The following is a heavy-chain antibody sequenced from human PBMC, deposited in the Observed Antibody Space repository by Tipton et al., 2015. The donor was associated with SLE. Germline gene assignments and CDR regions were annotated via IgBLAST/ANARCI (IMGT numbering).Heavy chain of an antibody. CDR2: ISSSSSYT. CDR3: ATQGMLYGIRGWFDP. D-gene: IGHD2-8*01. J-gene: IGHJ5*02. Sequence: SLRLSCAASGFTFSDYYMSWIRQAPGKGLEWVSYISSSSSYTNYADSVKGRFTISRDNAKNSLYLQMNSLRAEDTAVYYCATQGMLYGIRGWFDPWGQGTLVTVSS. V-gene: IGHV3-11*06. CDR1: GFTFSDYY.